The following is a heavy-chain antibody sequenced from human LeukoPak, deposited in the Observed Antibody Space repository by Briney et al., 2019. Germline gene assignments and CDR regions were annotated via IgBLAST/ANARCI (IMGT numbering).Heavy chain of an antibody. CDR3: ARDRSGWLHYYYGMDV. CDR2: ISAYNGNT. CDR1: GYTFTSYG. Sequence: ASVKVSCKASGYTFTSYGISWVRQAPGQGLEWMGWISAYNGNTNYAQKLQGRVTMTTDTSTSTAYMELRSLRSDDTAVYYCARDRSGWLHYYYGMDVWGQGTTVTVSS. J-gene: IGHJ6*02. D-gene: IGHD6-19*01. V-gene: IGHV1-18*01.